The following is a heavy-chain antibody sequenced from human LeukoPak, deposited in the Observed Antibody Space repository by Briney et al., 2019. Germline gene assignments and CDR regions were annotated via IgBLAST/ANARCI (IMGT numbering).Heavy chain of an antibody. J-gene: IGHJ4*02. CDR3: ARDLRRFAAYYFDY. V-gene: IGHV3-74*01. D-gene: IGHD5/OR15-5a*01. CDR2: INNDGSST. Sequence: GGSLRLSCAASGFTFSSYWVHWVRQVPGKGLVWVSRINNDGSSTVYADSVKGRFTISRDNAKNTLYLQMNSLRAEDTAVYYCARDLRRFAAYYFDYWGQGTLVTVSS. CDR1: GFTFSSYW.